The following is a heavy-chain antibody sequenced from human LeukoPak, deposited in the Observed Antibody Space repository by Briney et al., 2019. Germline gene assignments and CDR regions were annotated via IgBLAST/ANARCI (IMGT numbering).Heavy chain of an antibody. J-gene: IGHJ4*02. CDR1: GFTFDDYT. CDR3: AKDNRRAGSGSFDY. CDR2: ISWDGGST. Sequence: PGGSLRLSCAASGFTFDDYTMHWVRQAPGKGLEWVSLISWDGGSTYYADSVKGRFTISRDNSKNSLYLQMNSLRTEDTALYYCAKDNRRAGSGSFDYWGQGTLVTVSS. V-gene: IGHV3-43*01. D-gene: IGHD1-26*01.